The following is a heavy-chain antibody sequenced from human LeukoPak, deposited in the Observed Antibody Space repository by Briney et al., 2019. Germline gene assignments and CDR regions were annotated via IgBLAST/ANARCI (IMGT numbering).Heavy chain of an antibody. J-gene: IGHJ3*02. V-gene: IGHV4-59*01. D-gene: IGHD6-13*01. CDR2: IYYSGST. CDR3: ARVLAAAGVWDAFDI. Sequence: SETLSLTCTVSGGSISSYYWSWIRQPPGKGLEWIGYIYYSGSTNYNPSLKSRVTISVDTSKNQFSLKLSSVTAADTAVYYCARVLAAAGVWDAFDIWGQGTMVTVSS. CDR1: GGSISSYY.